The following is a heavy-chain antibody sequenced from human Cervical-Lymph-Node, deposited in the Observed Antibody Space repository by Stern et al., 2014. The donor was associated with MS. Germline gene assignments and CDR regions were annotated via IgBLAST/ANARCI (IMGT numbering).Heavy chain of an antibody. J-gene: IGHJ4*02. Sequence: VQLVESGPGLVKPSETLSLTCSVSGGSISRSTYYWGWIRQPPGKGLEWIGSIYYSGTTYYNPSLKSRVTIATSTNQFSLRLPTGTAADTAVYYCARHDGWLPHYWSQGTLVTVSS. V-gene: IGHV4-39*01. CDR1: GGSISRSTYY. CDR3: ARHDGWLPHY. CDR2: IYYSGTT. D-gene: IGHD5-12*01.